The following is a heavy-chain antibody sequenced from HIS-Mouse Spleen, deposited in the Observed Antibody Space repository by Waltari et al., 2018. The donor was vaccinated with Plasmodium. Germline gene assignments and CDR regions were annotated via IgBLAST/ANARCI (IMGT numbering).Heavy chain of an antibody. V-gene: IGHV4-38-2*02. CDR3: ARSLGIASSYWYFDL. Sequence: QVQLQESGPGLVTPSETRSLTCTIPGYSISSVSYWGWIRQPQGKGLEWIGSIYHSGSTYYNPSLKSRVTISVDTSKNQFSLKLSSVTAADTAVYYCARSLGIASSYWYFDLWGRGTLVTVSS. CDR2: IYHSGST. D-gene: IGHD2-15*01. CDR1: GYSISSVSY. J-gene: IGHJ2*01.